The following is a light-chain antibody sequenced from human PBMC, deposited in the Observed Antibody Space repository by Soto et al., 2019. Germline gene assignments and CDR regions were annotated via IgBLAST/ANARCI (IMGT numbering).Light chain of an antibody. CDR3: QQRSNWSPWT. J-gene: IGKJ1*01. Sequence: DIVLTQSPATLSLSPGEKATLSCRASQSVSSYLAWYQQKPGKAPRLLIYDASNRETGIPSRFSGSGSGTAFSLTISSREPEDFAVYYCQQRSNWSPWTFGQGTKVEIK. CDR1: QSVSSY. V-gene: IGKV3-11*01. CDR2: DAS.